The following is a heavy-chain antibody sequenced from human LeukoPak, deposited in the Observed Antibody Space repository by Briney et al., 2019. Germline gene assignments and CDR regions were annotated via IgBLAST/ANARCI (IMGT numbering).Heavy chain of an antibody. CDR3: TRGSIAYYYMDV. CDR1: GGSISSYY. D-gene: IGHD3-22*01. CDR2: INYSGST. Sequence: SETLSLTCTVSGGSISSYYWSWIRQPPGKGLEWIGNINYSGSTNYNPSLKSRVTISVDTSKNQFSLKLSSVTAADTAVYYCTRGSIAYYYMDVWGKGTTVTISS. V-gene: IGHV4-59*01. J-gene: IGHJ6*03.